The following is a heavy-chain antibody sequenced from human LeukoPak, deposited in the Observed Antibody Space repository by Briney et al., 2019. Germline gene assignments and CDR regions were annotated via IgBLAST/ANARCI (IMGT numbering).Heavy chain of an antibody. D-gene: IGHD1-14*01. CDR2: ISYDGSNK. CDR3: AKGGRSAFDI. J-gene: IGHJ3*02. Sequence: GRSLRLSCAASGFTFSSYGMHWVRQAPGKGLEWVAVISYDGSNKYYADSVKGRFTISRDNSKNTLYLQMNSLRAEGTAVYYCAKGGRSAFDIWGQGTMVTVSS. V-gene: IGHV3-30*18. CDR1: GFTFSSYG.